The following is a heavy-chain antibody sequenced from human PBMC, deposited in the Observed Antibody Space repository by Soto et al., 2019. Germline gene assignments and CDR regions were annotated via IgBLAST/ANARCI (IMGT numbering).Heavy chain of an antibody. J-gene: IGHJ6*02. CDR2: IVVGSGNT. Sequence: GASVKVSCKASGFTFTSSAMQWVRQARGQRLEWIGWIVVGSGNTNYAQKFQERVTITRDVSTSTAYMELSSLRSEDTAVYYCASTTVVTPKRDYYGMDVWGQGTTVTVSS. D-gene: IGHD4-17*01. CDR1: GFTFTSSA. V-gene: IGHV1-58*02. CDR3: ASTTVVTPKRDYYGMDV.